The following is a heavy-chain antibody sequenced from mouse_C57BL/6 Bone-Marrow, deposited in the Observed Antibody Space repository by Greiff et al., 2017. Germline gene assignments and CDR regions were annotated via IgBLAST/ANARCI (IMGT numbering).Heavy chain of an antibody. CDR2: IYPGSGST. J-gene: IGHJ1*03. D-gene: IGHD2-5*01. Sequence: VKLQQPGAELVKPGASVKMSCKASGYTFTRYWITWVKQRPGQGLEWIGDIYPGSGSTNYNEKFKSKATLTVDTSTSAAYLQLSSLTSEDSAVYYCAKPYYSNYWYFDVWGTGTTVTVSS. CDR1: GYTFTRYW. V-gene: IGHV1-55*01. CDR3: AKPYYSNYWYFDV.